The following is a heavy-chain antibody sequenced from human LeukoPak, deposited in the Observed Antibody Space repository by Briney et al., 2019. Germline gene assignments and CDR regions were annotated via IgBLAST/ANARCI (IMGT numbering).Heavy chain of an antibody. CDR2: IRWDGSIK. D-gene: IGHD3-22*01. CDR1: GFTFSSFG. Sequence: PGGSLRLSYAASGFTFSSFGMHWVCHAPDKGLEWVAFIRWDGSIKYYADSVKCRFSVSRDTSKNTLYLQMNSLRAEDTAVYYCARSKSYDSSGYYIDDWGQGTLVTVSS. CDR3: ARSKSYDSSGYYIDD. V-gene: IGHV3-30*02. J-gene: IGHJ4*02.